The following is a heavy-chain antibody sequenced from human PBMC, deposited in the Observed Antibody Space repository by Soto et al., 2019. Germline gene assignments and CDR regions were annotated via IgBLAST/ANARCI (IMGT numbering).Heavy chain of an antibody. CDR1: GYTLTELS. CDR3: ATDVYYDILTGLDY. CDR2: FDPEDGET. D-gene: IGHD3-9*01. V-gene: IGHV1-24*01. Sequence: ASVKVSCTVSGYTLTELSMHWVRQAPGKGLEWMGGFDPEDGETIYAQKFQGRVTMTEDTSTDTAYMELSSLRSEDTAVYYCATDVYYDILTGLDYWGQGTLVTVSS. J-gene: IGHJ4*02.